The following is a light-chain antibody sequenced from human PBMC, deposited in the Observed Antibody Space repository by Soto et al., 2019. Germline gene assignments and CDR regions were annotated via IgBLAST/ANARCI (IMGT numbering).Light chain of an antibody. V-gene: IGKV1-5*03. CDR3: QQYNSYPWT. CDR2: KAS. J-gene: IGKJ1*01. Sequence: DIQMTQSPFTLSASVGDRVTITCRASQSISSWLAWYQQKPGKAPKLLIYKASTLESGVPSNFSGSGSGTEFTLTISSLRPEDFATYYCQQYNSYPWTFGQGTKVDVK. CDR1: QSISSW.